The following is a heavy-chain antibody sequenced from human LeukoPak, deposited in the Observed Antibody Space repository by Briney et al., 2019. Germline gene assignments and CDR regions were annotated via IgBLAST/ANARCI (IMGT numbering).Heavy chain of an antibody. Sequence: TGGSLRLSCAAAGFTFSSYGRHWVRQAPGKGLEWVAFIRYDGSNKYYADSVKGRFTISRDNSKNTLYLQMNSLRAEDTAVYYCAKSLVILSIEAAGNFDYWGQGTLVTVSS. CDR3: AKSLVILSIEAAGNFDY. J-gene: IGHJ4*02. CDR1: GFTFSSYG. CDR2: IRYDGSNK. V-gene: IGHV3-30*02. D-gene: IGHD6-13*01.